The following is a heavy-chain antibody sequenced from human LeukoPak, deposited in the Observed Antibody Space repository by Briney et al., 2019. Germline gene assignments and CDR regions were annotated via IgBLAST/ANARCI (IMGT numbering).Heavy chain of an antibody. CDR1: GYNFTTYW. CDR2: IYPGDSDT. V-gene: IGHV5-51*01. D-gene: IGHD1-26*01. CDR3: ARHLLNYYYMDV. Sequence: GESLKISCKGSGYNFTTYWIGWVRQMPGKGLEWMGIIYPGDSDTTYSPSFQGQVTISAGNSINTAYLQWSTLKASDSAIYYCARHLLNYYYMDVWGKGTTVTVSS. J-gene: IGHJ6*03.